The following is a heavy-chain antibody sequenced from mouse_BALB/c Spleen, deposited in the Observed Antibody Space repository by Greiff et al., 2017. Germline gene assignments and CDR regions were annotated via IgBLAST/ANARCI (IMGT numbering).Heavy chain of an antibody. V-gene: IGHV1S81*02. CDR2: INPSNGRT. Sequence: VQLQQPGAELVKPGASVKLSCKASGYTFTSYWMHWVKQRPGQGLEWIGEINPSNGRTNYNEKFKSKATLTVDKSSSTAYMQLSSLTSEDSAVYYCARRGNWGPWGDYWGQGTSVTVSS. J-gene: IGHJ4*01. D-gene: IGHD4-1*01. CDR1: GYTFTSYW. CDR3: ARRGNWGPWGDY.